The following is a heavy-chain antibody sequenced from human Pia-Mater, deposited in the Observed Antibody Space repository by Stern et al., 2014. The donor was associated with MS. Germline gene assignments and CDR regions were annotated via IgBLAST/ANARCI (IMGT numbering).Heavy chain of an antibody. CDR3: AKHACTGAACPFDL. V-gene: IGHV4-39*01. CDR2: VYYSGAT. J-gene: IGHJ4*02. Sequence: QVQLQESGPGLVKPSETLSLTCAVSGDSISSYTHYWAWIRQPPGKGLEWIGSVYYSGATYYNPSLKSPVTISVDPSKNQFSLGLNSVTAADTAVYYCAKHACTGAACPFDLWGQGTLVTVSS. CDR1: GDSISSYTHY. D-gene: IGHD2-8*02.